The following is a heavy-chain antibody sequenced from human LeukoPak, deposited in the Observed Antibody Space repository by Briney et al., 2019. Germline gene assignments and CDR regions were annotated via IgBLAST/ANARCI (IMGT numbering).Heavy chain of an antibody. J-gene: IGHJ5*02. Sequence: ASVKVSCKASGYTFTSYDINWVRQATGQGLEWTGWMNPNSGNTGYAQKFQGRVTMTRNTSISTAYMELSSLRSEDTAVYYCARGSLHYYYDSSGYLLGAWGQGTLVTVSS. D-gene: IGHD3-22*01. V-gene: IGHV1-8*01. CDR1: GYTFTSYD. CDR3: ARGSLHYYYDSSGYLLGA. CDR2: MNPNSGNT.